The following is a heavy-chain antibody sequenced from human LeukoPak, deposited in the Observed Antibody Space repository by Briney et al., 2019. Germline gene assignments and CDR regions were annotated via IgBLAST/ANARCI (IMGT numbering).Heavy chain of an antibody. Sequence: PGGSLRPSCAVSGFNFRDHWMSWVRQAPGKGLEWVANIKQDGSEKYYVDSVKGRFTISRDNAKNSLYLQMNSLRAEDTAVYYCARDPYYYDSSGYSPWGQGTLVTVSS. CDR1: GFNFRDHW. D-gene: IGHD3-22*01. CDR2: IKQDGSEK. CDR3: ARDPYYYDSSGYSP. V-gene: IGHV3-7*03. J-gene: IGHJ4*02.